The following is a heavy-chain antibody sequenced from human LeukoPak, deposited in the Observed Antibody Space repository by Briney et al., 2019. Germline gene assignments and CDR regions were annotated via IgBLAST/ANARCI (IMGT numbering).Heavy chain of an antibody. CDR2: IQYDGSNQ. V-gene: IGHV3-30*02. Sequence: GGSLRLSCEASGFTFSSYGIHWVRQAPGKGLEWVTFIQYDGSNQYYADSVKGRFTISRDNSKNTLYLQMNSLRAEDTAVYYCAKGPYYYDSSAYHYGAFDIWGQGTMVTVSS. J-gene: IGHJ3*02. CDR1: GFTFSSYG. D-gene: IGHD3-22*01. CDR3: AKGPYYYDSSAYHYGAFDI.